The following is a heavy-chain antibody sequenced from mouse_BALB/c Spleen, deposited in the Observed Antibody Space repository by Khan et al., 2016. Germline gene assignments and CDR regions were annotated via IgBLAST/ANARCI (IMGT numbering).Heavy chain of an antibody. D-gene: IGHD2-3*01. CDR1: GYTFTSYT. Sequence: QVQLKQSGAELARPGASVKMSCKASGYTFTSYTMFWVKQRPGQGLEWLGYVNPSNDYTDYNQKFKDKATLTADKSSSTAYMQLNSLTSEDSAVXYCASEGWLLGFFDYWGQGTTLTVSS. V-gene: IGHV1-4*01. J-gene: IGHJ2*01. CDR3: ASEGWLLGFFDY. CDR2: VNPSNDYT.